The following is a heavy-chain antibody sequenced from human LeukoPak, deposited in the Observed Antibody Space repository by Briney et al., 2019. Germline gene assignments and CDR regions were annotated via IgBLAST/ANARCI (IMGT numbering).Heavy chain of an antibody. D-gene: IGHD2-8*02. Sequence: SETLSLTCTVSGGSISSYYWSWIRQPAGKGLEWIGRIYTSGSTNYNPSLKSRVTISVDTSKNQFSLKLSSVTAADTAVYYCARELVVEPSYYFDYWGQGTLVTVSS. J-gene: IGHJ4*02. CDR1: GGSISSYY. V-gene: IGHV4-4*07. CDR3: ARELVVEPSYYFDY. CDR2: IYTSGST.